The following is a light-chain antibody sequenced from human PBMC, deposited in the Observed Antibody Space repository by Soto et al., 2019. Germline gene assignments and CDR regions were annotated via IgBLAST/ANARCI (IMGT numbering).Light chain of an antibody. CDR1: QSVSSN. CDR2: GAS. CDR3: QHYNSYSEA. Sequence: VSPGERVTLSFRASQSVSSNLAWYQQKPGQAPSLLIHGASTRATGVPAKVSGSGSGTEFTLTISSLQPDDFATYYCQHYNSYSEAFGQGTKVDIK. V-gene: IGKV3-15*01. J-gene: IGKJ1*01.